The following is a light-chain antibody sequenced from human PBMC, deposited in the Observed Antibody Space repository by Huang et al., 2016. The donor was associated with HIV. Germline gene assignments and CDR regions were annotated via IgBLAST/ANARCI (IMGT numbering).Light chain of an antibody. J-gene: IGKJ4*01. V-gene: IGKV3-11*01. CDR2: DAS. CDR1: QSVSSS. Sequence: EIVLTQSPATLSLSPGERATLSCRASQSVSSSLAWYQQKPGQAPRLLIYDASNRATGIPARFSGSGSGTDFTLTISSLEPEDVAGYYCQQRSNWPLTFGGGTKVDIK. CDR3: QQRSNWPLT.